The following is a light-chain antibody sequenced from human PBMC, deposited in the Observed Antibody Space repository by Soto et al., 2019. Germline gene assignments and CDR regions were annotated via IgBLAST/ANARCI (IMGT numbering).Light chain of an antibody. V-gene: IGKV1-5*03. J-gene: IGKJ1*01. Sequence: DVHMTQSPSTLSASVGDRVTITCRASQGINNWLAWYQQRPGKAPKFLIYATSNLESGVPSRFSGSGSGTDFILTISSLQPEDFATYYCQQYHKYPRTFGQGTRVEI. CDR1: QGINNW. CDR3: QQYHKYPRT. CDR2: ATS.